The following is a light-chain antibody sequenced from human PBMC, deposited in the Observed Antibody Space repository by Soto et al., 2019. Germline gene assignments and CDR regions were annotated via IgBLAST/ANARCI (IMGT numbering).Light chain of an antibody. V-gene: IGKV3-20*01. J-gene: IGKJ1*01. Sequence: EIVLTQSPGTLSLSPGEGATLSCRASQSVSTNFFAWYQQKPGQAPRLLIYGASTRATGIPDRFSGSGSGTDFTLTISRLEPEDFAVYYCQQYGRTSWTFGQGPNVDVK. CDR1: QSVSTNF. CDR2: GAS. CDR3: QQYGRTSWT.